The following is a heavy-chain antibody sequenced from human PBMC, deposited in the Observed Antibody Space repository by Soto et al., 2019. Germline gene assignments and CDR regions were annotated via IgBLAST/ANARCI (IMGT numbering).Heavy chain of an antibody. V-gene: IGHV4-30-4*01. CDR1: GGSISSGDYY. Sequence: TLSLTCTVSGGSISSGDYYWSWIRQPPGKGLEWIGYIYYSGSTYYNPSLKSRVTISVDTSKNQFSLKLSSVTAADTAVYYCARGGAVVTMNWFDPWGQGTLVTVSS. J-gene: IGHJ5*02. D-gene: IGHD3-3*01. CDR2: IYYSGST. CDR3: ARGGAVVTMNWFDP.